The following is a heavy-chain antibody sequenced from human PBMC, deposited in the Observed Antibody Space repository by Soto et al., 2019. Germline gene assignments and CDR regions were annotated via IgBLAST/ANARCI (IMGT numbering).Heavy chain of an antibody. Sequence: GGSLRLSCEGFRLTFSPYWMTWVRQAPGKGLEWVASIKEDGSVKNYADSVKGRFTVSRDNVKRAMFLQMTSVRVDDTAVYFCAGDGSTEHTSILDNLGRGARLTVSS. J-gene: IGHJ4*01. CDR1: RLTFSPYW. CDR3: AGDGSTEHTSILDN. V-gene: IGHV3-7*03. CDR2: IKEDGSVK. D-gene: IGHD3-10*01.